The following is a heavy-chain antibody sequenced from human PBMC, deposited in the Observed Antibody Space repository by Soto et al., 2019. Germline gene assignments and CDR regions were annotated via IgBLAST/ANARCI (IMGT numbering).Heavy chain of an antibody. CDR2: VYYTGST. D-gene: IGHD6-19*01. V-gene: IGHV4-59*01. Sequence: QVQLQESGPGLVKPSETLSLTCSVSGGSISGSYWSXIRQSXXXXLEWLGYVYYTGSTNYSPSLRSRVSISVDTSKNEFSLRLSSVTAADTAVYFCARSVAVPGAHIDYWGQGTQVNVSS. CDR3: ARSVAVPGAHIDY. J-gene: IGHJ4*02. CDR1: GGSISGSY.